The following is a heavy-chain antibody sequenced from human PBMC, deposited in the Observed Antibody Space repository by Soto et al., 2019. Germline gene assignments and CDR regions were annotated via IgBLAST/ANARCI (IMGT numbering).Heavy chain of an antibody. J-gene: IGHJ4*02. CDR1: GYTLTELS. V-gene: IGHV1-24*01. CDR2: FDPEDGET. D-gene: IGHD5-12*01. Sequence: GASVKVSCKVSGYTLTELSMHWVRQAPGKGLERMGGFDPEDGETIYAQKFQGRVTMTEDTSTDTAYMELSSLRSEDTAVYYCATQFVATLLQTHFDYWGQGTLVTVSS. CDR3: ATQFVATLLQTHFDY.